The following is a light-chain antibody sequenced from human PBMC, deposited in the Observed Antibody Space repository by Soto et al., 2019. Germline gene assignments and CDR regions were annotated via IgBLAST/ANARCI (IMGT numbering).Light chain of an antibody. Sequence: DIQMTQSPSSLSASVGDRVTITCRASQRIGTYLNWYQQKPGKAPKVLIYAASSLQSGVPSRFSSSGSGTDFTLTISRLQPEDFATYYCQQSHSAPRTFGQGTKVEIK. CDR3: QQSHSAPRT. CDR2: AAS. CDR1: QRIGTY. V-gene: IGKV1-39*01. J-gene: IGKJ1*01.